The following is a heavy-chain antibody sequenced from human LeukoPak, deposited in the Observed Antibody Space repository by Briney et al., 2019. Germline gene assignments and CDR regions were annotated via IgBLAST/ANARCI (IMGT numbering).Heavy chain of an antibody. CDR2: IIPILGIA. J-gene: IGHJ4*02. Sequence: SVKVSCKASGGTFSSYAISWVRQAPGQGLEWMGRIIPILGIANYAQKFQGRVTITADKSTSTAYMELSSLTSDDTAMYYCARDHDYGPDYWGQGTLVTVSA. V-gene: IGHV1-69*04. CDR3: ARDHDYGPDY. CDR1: GGTFSSYA. D-gene: IGHD4/OR15-4a*01.